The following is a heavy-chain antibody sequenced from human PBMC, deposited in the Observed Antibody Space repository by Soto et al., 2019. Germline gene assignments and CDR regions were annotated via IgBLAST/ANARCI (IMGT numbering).Heavy chain of an antibody. J-gene: IGHJ5*02. V-gene: IGHV1-3*01. CDR3: ARFSLNWFDP. Sequence: QVQLVQSGAEVKKPGASVKVSCKASGYTFTSYAMHWVRQAPGQRLEWMGWINAGNGNTKYSQKFQGRVTMTTDTSTSTAYMELRSLRSDDTAVYYCARFSLNWFDPWGQGTLVTVSS. CDR2: INAGNGNT. CDR1: GYTFTSYA. D-gene: IGHD2-15*01.